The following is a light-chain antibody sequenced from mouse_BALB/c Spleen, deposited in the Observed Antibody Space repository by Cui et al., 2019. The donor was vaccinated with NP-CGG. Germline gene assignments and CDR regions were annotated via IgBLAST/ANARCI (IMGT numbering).Light chain of an antibody. CDR3: ALWYSNHWV. CDR1: TGAVTTSNY. J-gene: IGLJ1*01. Sequence: QDVVTQESALTTSPGETVTFTCRSSTGAVTTSNYANWVQEKPGHLFTGLIGGTNNRAPGVPARFSGSLIGDKAALTITGAQAEDEAIYFCALWYSNHWVFGGGTKLTVL. CDR2: GTN. V-gene: IGLV1*01.